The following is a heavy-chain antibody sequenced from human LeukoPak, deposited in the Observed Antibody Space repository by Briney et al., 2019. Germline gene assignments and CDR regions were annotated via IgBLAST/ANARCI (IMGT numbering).Heavy chain of an antibody. D-gene: IGHD4-17*01. CDR2: IYPGDSDT. J-gene: IGHJ3*02. V-gene: IGHV5-51*01. CDR1: GYSFSSYW. Sequence: GESLKISCKGSGYSFSSYWIGWVRQMPGKGLLWMGTIYPGDSDTRYSPSFQGQVTISADKSISTAYLQWSSLKASDTAMYYCATYGDLDAFDIWGQGTMVTVSS. CDR3: ATYGDLDAFDI.